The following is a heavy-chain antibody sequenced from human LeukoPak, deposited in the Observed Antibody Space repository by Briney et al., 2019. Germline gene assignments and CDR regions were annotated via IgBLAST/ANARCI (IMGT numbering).Heavy chain of an antibody. Sequence: SETLSLTCTVSGGSISSYHWSWIRQPPGKGLEWVGYIYYSGSANYNPSLKSRVTKSVDTSKNQFSLKLTSVTAADTAVYYCARANQQLSDLDYWGQGTLVTVSS. J-gene: IGHJ4*02. CDR2: IYYSGSA. CDR1: GGSISSYH. D-gene: IGHD6-13*01. V-gene: IGHV4-59*01. CDR3: ARANQQLSDLDY.